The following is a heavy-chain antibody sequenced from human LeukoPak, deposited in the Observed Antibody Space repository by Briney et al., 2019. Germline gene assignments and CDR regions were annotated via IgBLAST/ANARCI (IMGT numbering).Heavy chain of an antibody. CDR3: ARRLLDDSSGRTPFGILDY. V-gene: IGHV2-5*02. D-gene: IGHD3-22*01. Sequence: SGPTLVNPTQTLTLTCTFSGFSLSTSGVGVGWIRQPPGKALEWLALIYWDDVKRYSPSLKSRLTVTKDTSKNQVVLTVTNMNPVDTATYFCARRLLDDSSGRTPFGILDYWGQEPLVTVSS. CDR2: IYWDDVK. J-gene: IGHJ4*02. CDR1: GFSLSTSGVG.